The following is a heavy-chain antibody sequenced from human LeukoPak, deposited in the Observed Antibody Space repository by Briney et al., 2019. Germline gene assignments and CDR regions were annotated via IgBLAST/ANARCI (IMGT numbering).Heavy chain of an antibody. Sequence: ASVKVSCKASGYTFTSYGISWVRQAPGQGLEWMGWISAYNGNTNYAQKLQGRVTMTRDTSISTAYMELSRLRSDDTAVYYCARDLYYYYGSGSYYNPNWFDPWGQGTLVTVSS. V-gene: IGHV1-18*01. D-gene: IGHD3-10*01. J-gene: IGHJ5*02. CDR1: GYTFTSYG. CDR3: ARDLYYYYGSGSYYNPNWFDP. CDR2: ISAYNGNT.